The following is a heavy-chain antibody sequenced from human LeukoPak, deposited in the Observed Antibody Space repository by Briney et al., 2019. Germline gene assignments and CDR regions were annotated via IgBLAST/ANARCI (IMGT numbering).Heavy chain of an antibody. V-gene: IGHV3-21*04. CDR3: AKFPSYSSSWSDDAFDI. Sequence: PGGSLRLSCAASAFTFSSYSMNWVRQAPGKGLERVSSISSSGSYIYYADSVKGRFTISRDNAKNSLYLQMNSLRAEDTALYYCAKFPSYSSSWSDDAFDIWGQGTMVTVSS. D-gene: IGHD6-13*01. CDR1: AFTFSSYS. CDR2: ISSSGSYI. J-gene: IGHJ3*02.